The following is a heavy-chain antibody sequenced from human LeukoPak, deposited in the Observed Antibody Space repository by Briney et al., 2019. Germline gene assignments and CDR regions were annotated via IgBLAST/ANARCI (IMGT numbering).Heavy chain of an antibody. D-gene: IGHD2-15*01. V-gene: IGHV3-43D*03. J-gene: IGHJ3*02. CDR1: GFTFDAYA. Sequence: GGSLRLSCAASGFTFDAYAMHWVRQAPGQDLEWVTLISWDGGSTYYAASVRGRFTISKDNAKNSLYLQMNGPRAEDTAVYYCARDGDEADNAFDIWGQGTMVTVSS. CDR2: ISWDGGST. CDR3: ARDGDEADNAFDI.